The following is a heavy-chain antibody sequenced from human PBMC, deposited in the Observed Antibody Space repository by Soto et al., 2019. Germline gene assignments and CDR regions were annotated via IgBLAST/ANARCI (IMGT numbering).Heavy chain of an antibody. D-gene: IGHD5-12*01. CDR1: GFTFSSYA. V-gene: IGHV3-23*01. Sequence: EVQLLESGGGLVQPGGSLRLSCAASGFTFSSYAMSWVRQAPGKGLEWVSAISGSGGSTYYADSVKGRFTISRDNSKNTLYLQMNSLRAEDTAVYYCANSPAPIVATTKNYYYYYYMDVWGKGTTVTVSS. CDR3: ANSPAPIVATTKNYYYYYYMDV. CDR2: ISGSGGST. J-gene: IGHJ6*03.